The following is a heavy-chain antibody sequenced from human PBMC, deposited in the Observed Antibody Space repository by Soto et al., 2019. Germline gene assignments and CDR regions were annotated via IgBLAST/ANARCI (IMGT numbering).Heavy chain of an antibody. CDR1: GYTLTELS. J-gene: IGHJ5*02. V-gene: IGHV1-24*01. D-gene: IGHD1-1*01. CDR2: FDPEDGET. CDR3: ATKNNWNDPRPVWFAP. Sequence: ASVKVSCKVSGYTLTELSMHWVRQAPGKGLEWMGGFDPEDGETIYAQKFQGRVTMTEDTSTDTAYMELSSLRSEDTAVYYCATKNNWNDPRPVWFAPWGQGTLVTASS.